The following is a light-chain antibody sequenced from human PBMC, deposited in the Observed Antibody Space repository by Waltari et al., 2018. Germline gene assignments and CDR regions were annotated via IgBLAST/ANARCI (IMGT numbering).Light chain of an antibody. CDR2: AAS. Sequence: DIQMTQSPSSLSASVGDRVTLTCRASQGISSYLAWYQQKPGKVPKLLIYAASTLQSGVPSRFSGSGSGTDFTLTISSLQPEDVATYYCQNYNSAPQTFGQGTKVEI. CDR1: QGISSY. V-gene: IGKV1-27*01. J-gene: IGKJ1*01. CDR3: QNYNSAPQT.